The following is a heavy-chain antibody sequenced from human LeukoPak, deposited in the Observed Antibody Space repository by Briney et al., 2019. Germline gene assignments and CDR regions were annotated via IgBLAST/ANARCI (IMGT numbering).Heavy chain of an antibody. CDR1: GSTFDDYA. J-gene: IGHJ3*02. CDR2: ISWNSGSI. D-gene: IGHD3-9*01. CDR3: AKDRSGYPDAFDI. V-gene: IGHV3-9*01. Sequence: PGRSLRLSCAASGSTFDDYAMHWVRQAPGKGLEWVSGISWNSGSIGYADSVKGRFTISRDNAKNSLYLQMNSLRAEDTALYYCAKDRSGYPDAFDIWGQGTMVTVSS.